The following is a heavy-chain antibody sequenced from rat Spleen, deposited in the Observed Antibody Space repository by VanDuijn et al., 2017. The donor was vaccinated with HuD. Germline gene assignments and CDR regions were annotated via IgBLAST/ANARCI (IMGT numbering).Heavy chain of an antibody. CDR2: ISTSGGST. D-gene: IGHD1-11*01. J-gene: IGHJ2*01. Sequence: EVQLVESGGGLVQPGRSMKLSCAASGFTFSSFPMAWVRQAPTKGLEWVATISTSGGSTYYRDSVKGRFTISRDNAKSTLYLQMNSLRSEDTATYYCTRGGLSRFDYWGQGVMVPVSS. CDR3: TRGGLSRFDY. V-gene: IGHV5-46*01. CDR1: GFTFSSFP.